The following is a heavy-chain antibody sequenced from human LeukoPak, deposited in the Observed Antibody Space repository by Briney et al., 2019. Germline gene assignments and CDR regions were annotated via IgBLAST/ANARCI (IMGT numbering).Heavy chain of an antibody. CDR3: LTEALTDIDDH. Sequence: GASVKVSCKASGYIFSKYDIHWIQQAPGKGLEWVGRVDPEDGGAIYGQKFRGRVTITADTSTDTAYMELTSLKSDDTAMYYCLTEALTDIDDHWGQGTRVTVSS. CDR2: VDPEDGGA. D-gene: IGHD1-20*01. J-gene: IGHJ5*02. CDR1: GYIFSKYD. V-gene: IGHV1-69-2*01.